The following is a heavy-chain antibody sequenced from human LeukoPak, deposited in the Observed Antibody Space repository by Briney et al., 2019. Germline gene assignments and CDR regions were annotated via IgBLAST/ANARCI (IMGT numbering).Heavy chain of an antibody. Sequence: SSETLSLTCTVSGGSXGXSSXXXGXXRXXXXXXXXXXXXXXYSGSTYYNPSLKSRVTISVDTSKNQFSLKLSSVTAADTAVYYCARSYYYDSSGYYEFDPWGQGTLVTVSS. D-gene: IGHD3-22*01. CDR2: XXYSGST. CDR3: ARSYYYDSSGYYEFDP. V-gene: IGHV4-39*01. CDR1: GGSXGXSSXX. J-gene: IGHJ5*02.